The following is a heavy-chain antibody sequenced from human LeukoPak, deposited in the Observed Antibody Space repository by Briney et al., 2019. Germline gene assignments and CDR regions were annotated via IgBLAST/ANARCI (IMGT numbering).Heavy chain of an antibody. CDR1: GFTFSSYG. Sequence: GGSLRLSCAASGFTFSSYGMHWVRQAPGKGLEWVSAISGSGGSTYYADSVKGRFTISRDNSKNTLYLQMSSLRAEDTATFYCAKFYYDSSGRGNDAFDVWGQGTMVTVSS. D-gene: IGHD3-22*01. V-gene: IGHV3-23*01. CDR3: AKFYYDSSGRGNDAFDV. CDR2: ISGSGGST. J-gene: IGHJ3*01.